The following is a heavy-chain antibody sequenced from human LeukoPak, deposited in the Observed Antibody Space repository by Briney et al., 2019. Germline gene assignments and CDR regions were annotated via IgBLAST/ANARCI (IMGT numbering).Heavy chain of an antibody. V-gene: IGHV4-30-2*01. Sequence: PSQTLSLTCTVSGGSISSGSYYWSWIRQPAGKGLEWIGYIYHSGSTYYNPSLKSRVTISVDRSKNQFSLKLSSVTAADTAVYYCARAPMILVSSPQDQFDPWGQGTLVTVSP. CDR2: IYHSGST. J-gene: IGHJ5*02. CDR1: GGSISSGSYY. D-gene: IGHD3-22*01. CDR3: ARAPMILVSSPQDQFDP.